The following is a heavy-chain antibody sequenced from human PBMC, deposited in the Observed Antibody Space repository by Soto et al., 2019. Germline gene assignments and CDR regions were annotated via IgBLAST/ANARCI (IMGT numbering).Heavy chain of an antibody. Sequence: SETLSLTCAVYGGSFSGYYWSWIRQPPGKGLEWIGEINHSGSTNYNPSLKSRVTISVDTSKNQFSLKLSSVTAADTAVYYCARHQPRGNDYWGQGTLVTVS. CDR2: INHSGST. V-gene: IGHV4-34*01. D-gene: IGHD3-10*01. CDR3: ARHQPRGNDY. CDR1: GGSFSGYY. J-gene: IGHJ4*02.